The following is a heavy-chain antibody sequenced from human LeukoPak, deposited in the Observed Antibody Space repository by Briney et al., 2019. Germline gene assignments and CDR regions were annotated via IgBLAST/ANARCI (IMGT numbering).Heavy chain of an antibody. CDR2: LNQYGNDK. D-gene: IGHD3/OR15-3a*01. Sequence: GGSLRLSCAASGFRFSSFWMTWVRQAPGKGLEWVANLNQYGNDKYYADSVRGRFTISRDNARDSLYLQMNSLRAEDSALYFCSRDLGTGRPHDLWGQGTRVTVSS. V-gene: IGHV3-7*01. J-gene: IGHJ1*01. CDR3: SRDLGTGRPHDL. CDR1: GFRFSSFW.